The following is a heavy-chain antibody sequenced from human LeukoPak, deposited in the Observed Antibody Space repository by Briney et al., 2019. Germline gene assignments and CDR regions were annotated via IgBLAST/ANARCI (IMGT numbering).Heavy chain of an antibody. J-gene: IGHJ4*02. D-gene: IGHD2-15*01. CDR2: IYYSGST. CDR1: GGSISSYY. Sequence: PSETLSLTCTVSGGSISSYYWSWIRQPPGKGLEWIGYIYYSGSTNYNPSLKSRVTISVDTSKNQFSLKLSSVTAADPAVYYCARRGLAYFDYWGQGTLVTVSP. V-gene: IGHV4-59*01. CDR3: ARRGLAYFDY.